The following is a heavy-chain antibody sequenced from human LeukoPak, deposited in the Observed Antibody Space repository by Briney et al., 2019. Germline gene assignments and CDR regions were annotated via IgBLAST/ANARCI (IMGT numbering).Heavy chain of an antibody. CDR1: GYTFTGYY. Sequence: ASVKVSCKASGYTFTGYYMHWVRQAPGQGLEWMGWINPNSGGTNYAQKFQGWVTMTRDTSISTAYMELSRLRSDDTAVYYCARDGDPGQIRLDYWGQGTLVTVSS. CDR3: ARDGDPGQIRLDY. D-gene: IGHD3-10*01. V-gene: IGHV1-2*04. CDR2: INPNSGGT. J-gene: IGHJ4*02.